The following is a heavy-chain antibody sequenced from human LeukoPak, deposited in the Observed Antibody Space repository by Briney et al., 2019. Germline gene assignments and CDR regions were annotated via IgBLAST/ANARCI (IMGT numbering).Heavy chain of an antibody. CDR2: ISGSGGST. CDR1: GFTFSSYA. Sequence: PGGSLRLSCAASGFTFSSYAMSWVRQAPGKGLEWVSAISGSGGSTYYADSVKGRFTISRDNSKNTLYLQMNSLRAEDTAVYYCAKDPDFGSWYGDAFDIWGQGTMVTVSS. CDR3: AKDPDFGSWYGDAFDI. D-gene: IGHD6-13*01. J-gene: IGHJ3*02. V-gene: IGHV3-23*01.